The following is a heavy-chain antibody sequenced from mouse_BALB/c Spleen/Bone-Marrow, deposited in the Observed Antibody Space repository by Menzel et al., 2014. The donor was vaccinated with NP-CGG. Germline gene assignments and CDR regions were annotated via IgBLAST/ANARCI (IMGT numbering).Heavy chain of an antibody. CDR2: ISNGGGST. CDR1: GFTFSSHT. D-gene: IGHD3-1*01. J-gene: IGHJ4*01. CDR3: ARHVGNPYAMDY. V-gene: IGHV5-12-2*01. Sequence: EVKLVESGGGLVQPGGSLKLSCAASGFTFSSHTMSWVRQTPEKRLDWVAYISNGGGSTYYPDTVKGRFTISRDNAKNTRYLQMSSLKSEDTAMYYCARHVGNPYAMDYWGQGTSVTVSS.